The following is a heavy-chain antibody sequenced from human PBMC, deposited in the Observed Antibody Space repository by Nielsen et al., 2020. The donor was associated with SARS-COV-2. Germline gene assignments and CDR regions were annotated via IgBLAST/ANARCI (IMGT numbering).Heavy chain of an antibody. D-gene: IGHD5-18*01. CDR3: ARENRIISGYSYGPSPLTF. V-gene: IGHV1-2*06. Sequence: ASVKVSCKASGYTFTGYYMHWVRQAPGQGLEWMGRINPNSGGTNYAQKFQGRVTMTRDTSISTAYMELSRLRSDDTAVYYCARENRIISGYSYGPSPLTFWGQGTLVTVSS. CDR2: INPNSGGT. J-gene: IGHJ4*02. CDR1: GYTFTGYY.